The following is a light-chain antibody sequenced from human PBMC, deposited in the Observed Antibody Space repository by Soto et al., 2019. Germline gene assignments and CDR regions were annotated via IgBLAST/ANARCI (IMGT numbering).Light chain of an antibody. CDR1: LSVSSSY. CDR3: QQYGRT. V-gene: IGKV3-20*01. CDR2: GAS. Sequence: EIVLTQSPGTLSLSPGERATLSCRASLSVSSSYLAWYQQKHGQDPRLLIYGASSRATGIPDRVSGRGSGTDFTLTISRLEPDDFAVYYYQQYGRTFGQGTKVVI. J-gene: IGKJ1*01.